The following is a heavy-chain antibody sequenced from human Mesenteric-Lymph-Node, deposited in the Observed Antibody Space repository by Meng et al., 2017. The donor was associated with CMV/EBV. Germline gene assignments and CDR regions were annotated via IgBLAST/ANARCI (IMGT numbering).Heavy chain of an antibody. CDR3: ARGFGSSWFDP. J-gene: IGHJ5*02. CDR1: GYTFTANY. D-gene: IGHD6-6*01. Sequence: ASVKVSCKASGYTFTANYMHWVRQAPGQGLEWMGWMNPNGGGTNYAQKFQGRVTLSRDTSISTAYMELSSLTTHDTAVYYCARGFGSSWFDPWGQGTPVTVSS. CDR2: MNPNGGGT. V-gene: IGHV1-2*02.